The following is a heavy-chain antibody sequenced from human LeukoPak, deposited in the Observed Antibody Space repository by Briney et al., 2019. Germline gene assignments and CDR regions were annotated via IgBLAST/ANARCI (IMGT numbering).Heavy chain of an antibody. J-gene: IGHJ4*02. CDR3: SSASGSYFDPHFDY. V-gene: IGHV4-59*08. Sequence: SETLSLTCTVSGGSISSYYWSWIRQPPGKGLEWIGYIYYSGSTNYNPSLKSRVTISVDTSKNQFSLKLSSVTAADTAVYYCSSASGSYFDPHFDYWGQGTLVTFSS. CDR1: GGSISSYY. D-gene: IGHD1-26*01. CDR2: IYYSGST.